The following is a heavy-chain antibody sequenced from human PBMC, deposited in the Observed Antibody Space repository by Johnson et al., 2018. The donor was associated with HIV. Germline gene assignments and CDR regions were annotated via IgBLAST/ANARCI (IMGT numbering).Heavy chain of an antibody. V-gene: IGHV3-11*01. J-gene: IGHJ3*02. CDR1: GFIFSDYY. Sequence: QVQLVESGGGLVKPGGSLRLSCAASGFIFSDYYMNWIRQAPGKGLEWVSGINWNGGSTGYADSVKGRFTISRDNSKNTLYLQMNSLRAEDTAVYYCVGGSPDDAFGIWGQGTMVTVSS. D-gene: IGHD3-16*01. CDR3: VGGSPDDAFGI. CDR2: INWNGGST.